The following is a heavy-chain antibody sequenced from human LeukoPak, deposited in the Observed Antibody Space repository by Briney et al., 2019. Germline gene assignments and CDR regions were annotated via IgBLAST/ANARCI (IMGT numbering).Heavy chain of an antibody. V-gene: IGHV3-23*01. CDR1: GFTFTSYA. Sequence: GGSLRLSCVASGFTFTSYAMNWVRQAPGKGLEWLSTISGTGDSTYYADSEKGRFTISRDNSKNTLYLQMNSLRAEDTAIYYCAKEETIVVVVPAAPFDYWGQGTLVTVSS. D-gene: IGHD2-2*01. J-gene: IGHJ4*02. CDR2: ISGTGDST. CDR3: AKEETIVVVVPAAPFDY.